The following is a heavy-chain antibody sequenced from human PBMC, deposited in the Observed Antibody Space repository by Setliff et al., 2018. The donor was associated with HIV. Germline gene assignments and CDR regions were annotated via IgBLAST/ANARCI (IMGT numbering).Heavy chain of an antibody. CDR1: GGSFSGYY. D-gene: IGHD2-8*02. CDR2: INHSGST. CDR3: ARVSSTYWYSIFRNYYYHMDV. Sequence: SETLSLTCAVYGGSFSGYYWSWIRQPPGKGLEWIGEINHSGSTNYSPSLKSRVTISVDTSKNQFSLKLSSVTAADTAVYYCARVSSTYWYSIFRNYYYHMDVWGKGTTVTVSS. J-gene: IGHJ6*03. V-gene: IGHV4-34*01.